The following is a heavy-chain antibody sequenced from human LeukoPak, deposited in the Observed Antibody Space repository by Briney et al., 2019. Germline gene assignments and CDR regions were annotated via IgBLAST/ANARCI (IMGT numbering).Heavy chain of an antibody. J-gene: IGHJ3*02. CDR2: IYYSGTT. CDR1: GGSASSSTYY. Sequence: SETLSLTCTVSGGSASSSTYYWGGIRQPPVKGLEWIGSIYYSGTTHYNPSLKSRVTISVDTSKNQFSLKLSSVTAADTAVYYCARVLYPGAFDIWGQGTMVTVSS. V-gene: IGHV4-39*01. CDR3: ARVLYPGAFDI.